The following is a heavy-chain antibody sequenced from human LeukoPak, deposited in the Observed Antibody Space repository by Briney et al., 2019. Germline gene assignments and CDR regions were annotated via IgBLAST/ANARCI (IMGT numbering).Heavy chain of an antibody. V-gene: IGHV1-2*02. CDR3: ARGMTTVMLGPVDY. J-gene: IGHJ4*02. Sequence: GASVKVSCKASGYTFTGYYMHWVRQAPGQGLEWMGWINPNSGGTNYAQKFQGRVTMTRDTSISTAYMELSRLRSDDTAVYYCARGMTTVMLGPVDYWGQGTLVTVSS. CDR1: GYTFTGYY. D-gene: IGHD4-11*01. CDR2: INPNSGGT.